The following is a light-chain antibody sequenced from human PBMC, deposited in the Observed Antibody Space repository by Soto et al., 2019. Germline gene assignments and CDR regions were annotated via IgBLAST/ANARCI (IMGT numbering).Light chain of an antibody. Sequence: AIRMTQSPSSFSASTGDRVTITCRASQGISSYLAWYQQKPGKAPKLLIYAASTLQSGVPSRFSGSGSGTDFTLTISSLQSEDFAPYYCQQYYSYPQTFGQGTKVEIK. CDR1: QGISSY. V-gene: IGKV1-8*01. CDR2: AAS. J-gene: IGKJ1*01. CDR3: QQYYSYPQT.